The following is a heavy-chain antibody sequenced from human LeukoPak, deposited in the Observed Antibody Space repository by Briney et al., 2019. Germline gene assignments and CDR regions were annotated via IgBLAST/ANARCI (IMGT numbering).Heavy chain of an antibody. Sequence: VASVKVSCKASGYTFTSYGISWVRQAPGQGLEWMGWISAYNGNTNYAQKLQGRVTMTTDTSTSTAYMELRSLRSDDTAVYYCARDLEVRGVITVQNNYFDYWGQGTLVTVSS. CDR2: ISAYNGNT. J-gene: IGHJ4*02. D-gene: IGHD3-10*01. CDR1: GYTFTSYG. CDR3: ARDLEVRGVITVQNNYFDY. V-gene: IGHV1-18*01.